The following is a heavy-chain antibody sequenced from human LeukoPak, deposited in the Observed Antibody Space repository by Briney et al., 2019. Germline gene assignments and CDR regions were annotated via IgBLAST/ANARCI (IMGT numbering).Heavy chain of an antibody. CDR2: IIPIFGTA. V-gene: IGHV1-69*05. Sequence: SVKVSCKASGGTFSSYAISWVRQAPEQGLEWMGRIIPIFGTANYAQKFQGRVTITTDESTSTAYMELSSLRSEDTAVYYCARLDYHWFDPWGQGTLVTVSS. J-gene: IGHJ5*02. CDR3: ARLDYHWFDP. D-gene: IGHD2-2*03. CDR1: GGTFSSYA.